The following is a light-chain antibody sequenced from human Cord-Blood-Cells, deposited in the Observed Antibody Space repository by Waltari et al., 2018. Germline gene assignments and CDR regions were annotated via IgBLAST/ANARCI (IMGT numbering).Light chain of an antibody. CDR1: QSISSY. V-gene: IGKV1-39*01. CDR2: AAS. Sequence: DIQMTQSPPSLSAYVGGRVTITCRASQSISSYLNWYQQKPGKAPKLLIYAASSLQSGVPSRFSGSGSGTDFTLTISSLQPEDFATYYCQQSYSTLYSFGQGTKLEIK. J-gene: IGKJ2*03. CDR3: QQSYSTLYS.